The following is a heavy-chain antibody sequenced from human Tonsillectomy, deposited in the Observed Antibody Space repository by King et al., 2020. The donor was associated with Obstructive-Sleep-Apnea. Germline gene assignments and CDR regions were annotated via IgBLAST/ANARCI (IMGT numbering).Heavy chain of an antibody. CDR1: GFTFDDYA. CDR3: AKTRISSSWYGIDY. CDR2: ISWDGVT. D-gene: IGHD6-13*01. Sequence: QLVQSGGVVVQPGGSLRLSCAASGFTFDDYAMHWVRQAPGKGLEWVSLISWDGVTYCAVSVKGRFTISRDNSKNSLYLQMNSLRADDTALYYCAKTRISSSWYGIDYWGQGTLVTVSS. J-gene: IGHJ4*02. V-gene: IGHV3-43D*03.